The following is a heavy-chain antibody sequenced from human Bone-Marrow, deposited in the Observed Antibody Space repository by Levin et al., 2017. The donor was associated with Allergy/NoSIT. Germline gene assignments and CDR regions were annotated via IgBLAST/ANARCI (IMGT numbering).Heavy chain of an antibody. J-gene: IGHJ4*02. Sequence: PSETLSLTCAMSGGAFSGYYWNWIRQSPGKGLEWIGEINHSGSADYNPSLETRVSMTVDIIKKQFSLRLTSVTAADTAVYYCARGYYYDSTGYYYFDSWGQGTLVTVSP. V-gene: IGHV4-34*01. CDR3: ARGYYYDSTGYYYFDS. D-gene: IGHD3/OR15-3a*01. CDR2: INHSGSA. CDR1: GGAFSGYY.